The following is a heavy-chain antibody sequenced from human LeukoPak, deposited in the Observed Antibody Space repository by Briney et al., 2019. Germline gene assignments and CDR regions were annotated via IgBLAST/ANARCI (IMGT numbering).Heavy chain of an antibody. Sequence: SETLSLTCTVSGGSISSYYWGWIRQPPGKGLEWIAYIYHSGTTYYNPSLKSRATISVDTSKNQFSLKLSSVTAADTAVYYCVRGRYSSGWFKDKNWFDPWGQGIPVTVSS. CDR1: GGSISSYY. CDR2: IYHSGTT. J-gene: IGHJ5*02. CDR3: VRGRYSSGWFKDKNWFDP. D-gene: IGHD6-19*01. V-gene: IGHV4-59*12.